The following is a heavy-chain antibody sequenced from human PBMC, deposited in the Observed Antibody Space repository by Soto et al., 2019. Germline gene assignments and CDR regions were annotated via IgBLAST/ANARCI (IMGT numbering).Heavy chain of an antibody. Sequence: QVQLVESGGGVVQPGRSLRLSCAASGFTFSSDGMHWVRQAPGKGLEWVAVISYDGSNKYYADSVKGRFTISRDNSKNTLYLQMNSLRGEDTAVYYCAKDRYSNSYGMDVWGQGTTVTVSS. D-gene: IGHD4-4*01. CDR2: ISYDGSNK. CDR1: GFTFSSDG. CDR3: AKDRYSNSYGMDV. J-gene: IGHJ6*02. V-gene: IGHV3-30*18.